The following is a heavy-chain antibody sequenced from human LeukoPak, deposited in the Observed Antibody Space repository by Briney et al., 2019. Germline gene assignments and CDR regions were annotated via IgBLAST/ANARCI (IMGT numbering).Heavy chain of an antibody. CDR1: GYTFTSYG. CDR3: AREGAFYYYDSSGYFDDY. J-gene: IGHJ4*02. V-gene: IGHV1-18*01. CDR2: ISAYNGNT. D-gene: IGHD3-22*01. Sequence: ASVKVSCKASGYTFTSYGISWVRQAPGQGLEWMGWISAYNGNTNYAQKLQGRVTMTTDTSTSTAYMELRSLRSDDTAVYYCAREGAFYYYDSSGYFDDYWGRGTLVTVSS.